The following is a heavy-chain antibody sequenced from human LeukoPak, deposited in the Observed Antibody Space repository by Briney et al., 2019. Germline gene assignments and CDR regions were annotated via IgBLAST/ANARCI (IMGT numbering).Heavy chain of an antibody. Sequence: SETLSLTCAVYGGSFSGYYWSWIRQPPGKGLEWIGEINHIGSTNYNPSLKSRVTISVDTSKNQFSLKLSSVTAADTAVYYCAREGGYNQPPGYWGQGTLVTVSS. CDR2: INHIGST. D-gene: IGHD5-24*01. J-gene: IGHJ4*02. CDR3: AREGGYNQPPGY. CDR1: GGSFSGYY. V-gene: IGHV4-34*01.